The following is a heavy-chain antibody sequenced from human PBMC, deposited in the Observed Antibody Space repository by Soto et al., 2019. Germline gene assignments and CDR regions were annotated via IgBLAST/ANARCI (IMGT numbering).Heavy chain of an antibody. CDR2: INSDGSST. Sequence: GGSLRLSCAASGFTFSSYWMHWVRQAPGKGLVWVSRINSDGSSTSYADSVKGRFTISRDNAKNTLYLQMNSLRAEDTAVYYCARDAGCSSTSCYVGGMDVWGQGTTVTVSS. CDR3: ARDAGCSSTSCYVGGMDV. CDR1: GFTFSSYW. V-gene: IGHV3-74*01. D-gene: IGHD2-2*01. J-gene: IGHJ6*02.